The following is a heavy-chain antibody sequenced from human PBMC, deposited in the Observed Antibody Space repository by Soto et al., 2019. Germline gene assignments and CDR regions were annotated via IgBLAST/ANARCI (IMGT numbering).Heavy chain of an antibody. CDR2: IRQDGSEN. J-gene: IGHJ6*02. CDR1: GFTFSNYW. Sequence: GSLRLSCAASGFTFSNYWMTWVRQAPGKGLEWVANIRQDGSENSYVGSVKGRFTISRDNTKNSLFLQMNNLRAEDAAIYYCGRERGSKSMDVWGQGTTVTVSS. CDR3: GRERGSKSMDV. D-gene: IGHD2-15*01. V-gene: IGHV3-7*03.